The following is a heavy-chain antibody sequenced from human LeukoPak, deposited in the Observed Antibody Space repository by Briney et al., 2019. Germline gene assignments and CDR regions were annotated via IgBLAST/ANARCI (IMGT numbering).Heavy chain of an antibody. V-gene: IGHV3-53*01. CDR1: GFTVSSNY. CDR2: IYSGGST. J-gene: IGHJ6*03. Sequence: GGSLRLSCAASGFTVSSNYMSWVRQAPGKGLEWVSVIYSGGSTYYADSVKGRFTISRDNAKNSLFLQMNSLRAEDTAVYYCARVKQQLVRLLGRDTTYYYYYYIDVWGKGTTVTVSS. D-gene: IGHD6-13*01. CDR3: ARVKQQLVRLLGRDTTYYYYYYIDV.